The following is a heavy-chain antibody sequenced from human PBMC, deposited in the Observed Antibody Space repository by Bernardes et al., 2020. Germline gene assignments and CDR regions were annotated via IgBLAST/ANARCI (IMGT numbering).Heavy chain of an antibody. CDR1: GFLLTSNGVG. CDR2: IYWDDDK. J-gene: IGHJ4*02. CDR3: AHRRTVADKAHFDY. Sequence: TLVKPTQTLTLTCTFSGFLLTSNGVGVGWIRQPPGQALEWLAIIYWDDDKRYSPSLKSRLTITKDTSKNQVVLTMANMDPVDTATYYCAHRRTVADKAHFDYWGQGTLVTVSS. V-gene: IGHV2-5*02. D-gene: IGHD6-19*01.